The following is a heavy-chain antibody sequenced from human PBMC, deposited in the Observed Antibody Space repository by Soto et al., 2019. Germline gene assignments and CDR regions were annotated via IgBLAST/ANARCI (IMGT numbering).Heavy chain of an antibody. Sequence: PGESLKISCTGSGYSFTSYWIGWVRQMPGKGREWMGIIYPGDSDTRYSPSFQGQVTISADKSISTAYLQWSSLKASDTAMYYCERLEITMVRGVIITGWFDPWGQGTLVTVSS. CDR3: ERLEITMVRGVIITGWFDP. D-gene: IGHD3-10*01. CDR1: GYSFTSYW. V-gene: IGHV5-51*01. CDR2: IYPGDSDT. J-gene: IGHJ5*02.